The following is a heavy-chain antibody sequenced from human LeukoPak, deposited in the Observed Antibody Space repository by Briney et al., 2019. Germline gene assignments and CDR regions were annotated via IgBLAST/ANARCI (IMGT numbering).Heavy chain of an antibody. CDR1: GFTFSSYA. J-gene: IGHJ4*02. CDR2: ISYDGSNK. CDR3: ARGHYDILTGYYTHFDY. Sequence: GGSLRLSCAASGFTFSSYAVHWVRQAPGKGLEWVAVISYDGSNKYYAYSVKGRFTISRDNSKNTLYLQMNSLRAEDTAVYYCARGHYDILTGYYTHFDYWGEGTLVTVSS. D-gene: IGHD3-9*01. V-gene: IGHV3-30-3*01.